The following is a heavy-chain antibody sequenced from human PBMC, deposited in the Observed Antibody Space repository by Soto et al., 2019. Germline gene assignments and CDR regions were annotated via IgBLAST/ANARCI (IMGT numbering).Heavy chain of an antibody. J-gene: IGHJ6*02. D-gene: IGHD2-15*01. V-gene: IGHV1-3*01. CDR2: IHAGNGNT. CDR3: ARAXXXXTSCYNYYAYGMDV. Sequence: QVQLVQSGPEMKKPGASVKLSCKASGYTFTTYSMHWVRQAPGQRLEWMGWIHAGNGNTEHSQKFQGRVTITRDTSASTAYLELGSLRSEDTAVYYCARAXXXXTSCYNYYAYGMDVWGQGTAVTVS. CDR1: GYTFTTYS.